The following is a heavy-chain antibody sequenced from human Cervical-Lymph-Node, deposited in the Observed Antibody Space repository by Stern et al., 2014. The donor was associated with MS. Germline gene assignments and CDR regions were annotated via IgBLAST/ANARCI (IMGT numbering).Heavy chain of an antibody. CDR1: GFTFSSYG. Sequence: QAQLEESGGGVVQPGRSLRLSCAGPGFTFSSYGMHWVRQAPGKGLEWAALIWYDGSNKYYADSVKGRFTISRDNSKNTLYLQMNSLRAEDTAVYYCARDAMYSGSYPDYWGRGTLVTVSS. V-gene: IGHV3-33*01. J-gene: IGHJ4*02. D-gene: IGHD1-26*01. CDR3: ARDAMYSGSYPDY. CDR2: IWYDGSNK.